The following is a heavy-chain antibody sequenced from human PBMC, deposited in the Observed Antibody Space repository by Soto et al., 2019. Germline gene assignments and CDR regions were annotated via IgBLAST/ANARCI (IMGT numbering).Heavy chain of an antibody. Sequence: QVQLVQSGAEVKKPGASVKVSCKASGYTFTSYAMHWVRQAPGQRLEWMGWINAGNGNTKYSQKFQGRVTITWDTSASTAYMELSSLRSEDTAVYYCARMSIAARPAATGYWYFDLWGRGTLVTVSS. CDR1: GYTFTSYA. CDR3: ARMSIAARPAATGYWYFDL. CDR2: INAGNGNT. D-gene: IGHD6-6*01. V-gene: IGHV1-3*01. J-gene: IGHJ2*01.